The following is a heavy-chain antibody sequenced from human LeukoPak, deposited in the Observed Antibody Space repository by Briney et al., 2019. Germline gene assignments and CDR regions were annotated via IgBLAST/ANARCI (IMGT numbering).Heavy chain of an antibody. V-gene: IGHV3-23*01. CDR2: ISGSGGST. Sequence: GGSLILSCAASGFTFSSYAMSWVRQAPGKGLDWVSAISGSGGSTYYADSVKGRSTISRDNSKNTLYLQMNSLRAEDTAVFFFTKEAAYDILTGYYVYYFDYWGQGTLVTVSS. D-gene: IGHD3-9*01. J-gene: IGHJ4*02. CDR3: TKEAAYDILTGYYVYYFDY. CDR1: GFTFSSYA.